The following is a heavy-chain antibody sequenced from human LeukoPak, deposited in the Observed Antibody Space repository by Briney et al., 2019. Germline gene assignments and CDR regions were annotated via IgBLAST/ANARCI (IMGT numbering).Heavy chain of an antibody. J-gene: IGHJ3*02. CDR1: GFTFSDYY. Sequence: LRLSCVASGFTFSDYYMSWVRQPPGKGLEWIGYIYYSGSTYYNPSLKSRVTILVDTSKNQFSLKLSSVTAADTAVYYCARNYCSGGSCYPHDAFDIWGQGTMVTVSS. V-gene: IGHV4-30-4*08. CDR2: IYYSGST. D-gene: IGHD2-15*01. CDR3: ARNYCSGGSCYPHDAFDI.